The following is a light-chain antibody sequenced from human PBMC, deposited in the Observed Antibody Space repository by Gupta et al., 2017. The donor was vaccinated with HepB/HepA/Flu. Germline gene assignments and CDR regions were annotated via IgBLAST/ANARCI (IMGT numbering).Light chain of an antibody. Sequence: DIQMTQSPSSLSASVGDRVTITCQASQYIISSLEWYQHKPGTAPKLLIYDGYILETGVPPRFSGRGLGTDFTFTISSLQPEDIATYYCQQYASLPLTFGRGTKV. CDR2: DGY. V-gene: IGKV1-33*01. CDR3: QQYASLPLT. J-gene: IGKJ1*01. CDR1: QYIISS.